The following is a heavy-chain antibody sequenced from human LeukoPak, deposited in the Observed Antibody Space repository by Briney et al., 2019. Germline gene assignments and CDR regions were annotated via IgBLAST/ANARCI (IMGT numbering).Heavy chain of an antibody. CDR1: GFTFSSYW. CDR2: IKQDGSEK. Sequence: GGSLRLSCAASGFTFSSYWMSWVRQAPGKGLEWVANIKQDGSEKYYVDSVKGRFTISRDNAKNSLYLQMNSLRAEDTAVYYCAREGVSAAAYTYAFDIWGQGTMATVSS. V-gene: IGHV3-7*01. CDR3: AREGVSAAAYTYAFDI. J-gene: IGHJ3*02. D-gene: IGHD6-13*01.